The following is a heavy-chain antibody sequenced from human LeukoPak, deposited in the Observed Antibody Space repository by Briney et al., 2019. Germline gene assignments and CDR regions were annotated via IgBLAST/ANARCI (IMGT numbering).Heavy chain of an antibody. CDR2: ISFDGNKK. D-gene: IGHD6-6*01. CDR1: AFTFRSFG. J-gene: IGHJ4*02. CDR3: AKDLATKYTLHY. Sequence: GGSLRLSCAASAFTFRSFGMQWVRQAPGKGLEWVASISFDGNKKYFADSVKGRFTISRDNSKNTLYLQMNSLRSEDAAIYYCAKDLATKYTLHYWGQGTLVTVSS. V-gene: IGHV3-30*18.